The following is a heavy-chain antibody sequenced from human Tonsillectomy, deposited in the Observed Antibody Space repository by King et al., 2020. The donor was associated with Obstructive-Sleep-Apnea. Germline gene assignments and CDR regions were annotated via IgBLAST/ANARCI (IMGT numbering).Heavy chain of an antibody. D-gene: IGHD6-6*01. CDR3: ARDPAAQRAFSGIFDI. CDR2: ISYDGSNK. V-gene: IGHV3-30*04. J-gene: IGHJ3*02. Sequence: VQLVESGGGVVQPGRSLSLSCADSGFTFSTYAMHWVRQAPGKGLEWVAVISYDGSNKYYADSVKGRFTISRDNSKNTLYMQMNSLRAEDTAVYYCARDPAAQRAFSGIFDIWGQGTMVTVSS. CDR1: GFTFSTYA.